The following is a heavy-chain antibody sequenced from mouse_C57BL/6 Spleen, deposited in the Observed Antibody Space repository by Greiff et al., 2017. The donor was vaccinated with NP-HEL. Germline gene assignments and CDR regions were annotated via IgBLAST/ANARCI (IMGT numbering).Heavy chain of an antibody. V-gene: IGHV5-17*01. J-gene: IGHJ2*01. D-gene: IGHD2-4*01. CDR1: GFTFSDYG. CDR3: ARDDYGAFDY. Sequence: EVHLVESGGGLVKPGGSVKLSCAASGFTFSDYGMHWVRQAPEKGLEWVAYISSGSSTIYYADTVKGRFTISRDNAKNTLFLQMTSLRSEDTAMYYCARDDYGAFDYWGQGTTLTVSS. CDR2: ISSGSSTI.